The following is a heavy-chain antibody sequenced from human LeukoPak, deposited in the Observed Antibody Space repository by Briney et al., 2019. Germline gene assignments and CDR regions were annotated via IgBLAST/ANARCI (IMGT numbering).Heavy chain of an antibody. V-gene: IGHV4-59*11. J-gene: IGHJ4*02. Sequence: PSETLSLTCNVSGESISSHYWSWTRQSPGKGLEWIGYVTNSGTTKFNPSLKSRVTISRDTSKNQISLRLSSVTAADTAVYYCARNSGYANFDYWGQGTLVTVSS. D-gene: IGHD5-12*01. CDR2: VTNSGTT. CDR3: ARNSGYANFDY. CDR1: GESISSHY.